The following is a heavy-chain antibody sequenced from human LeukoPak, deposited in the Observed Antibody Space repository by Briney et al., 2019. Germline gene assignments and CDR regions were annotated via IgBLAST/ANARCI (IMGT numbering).Heavy chain of an antibody. CDR1: GFTFTNAW. D-gene: IGHD3-10*01. V-gene: IGHV3-15*01. CDR2: IKSKGDGETI. CDR3: TTDLGLTMIRGVIVY. Sequence: GGSLRLSCAASGFTFTNAWMSWVRQAPGKGLEWVGRIKSKGDGETIDNAAPVKGRFTMSRDDSKATLYLQVNSLKAEDTAVYYCTTDLGLTMIRGVIVYWGQGALVTVSS. J-gene: IGHJ4*02.